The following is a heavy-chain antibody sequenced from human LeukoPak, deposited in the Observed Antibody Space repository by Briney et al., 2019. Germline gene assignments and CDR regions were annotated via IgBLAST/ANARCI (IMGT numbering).Heavy chain of an antibody. V-gene: IGHV4-4*07. CDR2: IYTSGST. Sequence: SETLSLTCTVSGGSISSYYWSWIRQPAGKGLEWIGRIYTSGSTDYNPSLKSRVTMSVDTSKNQFSLKLSSVTAADTAVYYCARDGGSSWSTRNDAFDIWGQGTMVTVSS. CDR3: ARDGGSSWSTRNDAFDI. CDR1: GGSISSYY. J-gene: IGHJ3*02. D-gene: IGHD6-13*01.